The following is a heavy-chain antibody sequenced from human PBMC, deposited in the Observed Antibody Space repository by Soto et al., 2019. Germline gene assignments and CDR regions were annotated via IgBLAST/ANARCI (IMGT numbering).Heavy chain of an antibody. CDR2: INVGNGNT. CDR3: ARGKWGSGSRWLDP. V-gene: IGHV1-3*05. Sequence: QVQVVQSGAEEKKPGASVKVSCKASGYTYISYSMHWVRQAPGQRLEWMGWINVGNGNTKYSQNFQGRVTINQDTSASTAYMELSSLTSEDTAVYYCARGKWGSGSRWLDPWGQGTLVTVSS. CDR1: GYTYISYS. D-gene: IGHD6-19*01. J-gene: IGHJ5*02.